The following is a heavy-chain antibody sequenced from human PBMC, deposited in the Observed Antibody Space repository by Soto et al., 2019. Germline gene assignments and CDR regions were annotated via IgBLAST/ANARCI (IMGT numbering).Heavy chain of an antibody. J-gene: IGHJ4*02. V-gene: IGHV3-21*02. CDR3: ARDPPLSMIVVVGVDDF. D-gene: IGHD3-22*01. CDR2: ISSSSTFK. CDR1: GFTFSNYN. Sequence: EVQLVESGGGLVKHGGSLRLSCAASGFTFSNYNMNWVRQAPGKGLEWVSSISSSSTFKNYADSVKGRFTISRNNDKNSVYLHMSSLGAEDTAVYYCARDPPLSMIVVVGVDDFWGQGTLVTVSS.